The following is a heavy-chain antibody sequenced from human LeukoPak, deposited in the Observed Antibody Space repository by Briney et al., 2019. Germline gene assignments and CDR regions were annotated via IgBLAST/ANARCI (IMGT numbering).Heavy chain of an antibody. CDR2: INPNSGGT. CDR1: GYTFTGYY. Sequence: ASVKVSCKASGYTFTGYYMHWVRQAPGQGLEWMGWINPNSGGTNCAQKFQGRVTMTRDTSISTAYMELSRLRSDDTAVYYCAREDWQSYYWFDPWGQGTLVTVSS. CDR3: AREDWQSYYWFDP. D-gene: IGHD3-10*01. J-gene: IGHJ5*02. V-gene: IGHV1-2*02.